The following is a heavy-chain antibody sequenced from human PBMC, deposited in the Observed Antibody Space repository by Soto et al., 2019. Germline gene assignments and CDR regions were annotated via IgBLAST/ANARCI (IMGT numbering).Heavy chain of an antibody. CDR2: INAGNGNT. Sequence: ASVKVSCKASGYTFTSYAMHWVRQAPGQRLEWMGWINAGNGNTKYSQKFQGRVTITRDTSASTAYMELSSLRSEDTAVYYCARETRVYLKSPWFDPWGQGTLVTVSS. J-gene: IGHJ5*02. CDR3: ARETRVYLKSPWFDP. V-gene: IGHV1-3*01. D-gene: IGHD6-13*01. CDR1: GYTFTSYA.